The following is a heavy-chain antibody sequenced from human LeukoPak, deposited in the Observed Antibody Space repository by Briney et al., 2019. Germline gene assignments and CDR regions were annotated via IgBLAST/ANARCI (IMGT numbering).Heavy chain of an antibody. V-gene: IGHV3-20*04. D-gene: IGHD3-16*01. CDR2: INWNGGST. J-gene: IGHJ4*02. Sequence: GGSLRLSCAASGFTFSSNWMHWVRQAPGKGLEWVSGINWNGGSTGYADSVKGRFTISRDNAKNSLYLQMSSLRAEDTALYYCAREEGGYFDYWGQGTLVTVSS. CDR1: GFTFSSNW. CDR3: AREEGGYFDY.